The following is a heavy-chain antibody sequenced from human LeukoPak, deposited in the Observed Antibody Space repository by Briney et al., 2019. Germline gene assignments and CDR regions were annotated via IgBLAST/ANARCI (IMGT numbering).Heavy chain of an antibody. V-gene: IGHV1-46*01. CDR2: INPSGGHK. CDR1: GYTFTSYS. D-gene: IGHD3-22*01. J-gene: IGHJ6*02. CDR3: ARERRDYYDSSGYGMDV. Sequence: ASVKVSSTASGYTFTSYSMHWVRQAPGQGLEWMGIINPSGGHKSNEKKFQGRVTMTRDTSTSTVYMELSSLRSEDTAVYYCARERRDYYDSSGYGMDVWGQGTTVTVSS.